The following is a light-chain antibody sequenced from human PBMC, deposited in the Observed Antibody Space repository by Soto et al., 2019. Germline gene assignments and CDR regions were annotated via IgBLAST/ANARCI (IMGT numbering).Light chain of an antibody. V-gene: IGKV3-20*01. CDR2: GAS. CDR3: QQYGSSPPT. Sequence: EIVLTQSPGTLSLSPGERATLSCRASQSVSTNYLAWYQRKPGQAPRLLIYGASSRATDIPNRFSGSGSGTDFTRTITRLKAEDLAVYYCQQYGSSPPTFGQGTKVEMK. J-gene: IGKJ1*01. CDR1: QSVSTNY.